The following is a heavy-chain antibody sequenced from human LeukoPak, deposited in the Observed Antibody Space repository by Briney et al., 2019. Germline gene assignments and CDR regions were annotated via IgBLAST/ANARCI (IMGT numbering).Heavy chain of an antibody. CDR2: IYYTGST. V-gene: IGHV4-61*01. Sequence: SETLSLTCTVSGGSVSSDSYYWGWIRQPPGKGLEGIGYIYYTGSTNYNPSLKSRVTISVDMSKNQFSLKLTSVTAADTAVYYCATKGPRRGYFDYWGQGTLVAVSS. CDR1: GGSVSSDSYY. J-gene: IGHJ4*02. CDR3: ATKGPRRGYFDY.